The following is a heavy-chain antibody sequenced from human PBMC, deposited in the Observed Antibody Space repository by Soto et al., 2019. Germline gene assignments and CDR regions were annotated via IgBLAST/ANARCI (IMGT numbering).Heavy chain of an antibody. Sequence: QVQLQESGPGLVKPSQTLSLTCTVSGGSISSGGYYWSWIRQNPGKGLEWIGYIYYSGTTNYNPSLKSRLTISVDTSKNQLSLKLNSMTAADTAVYYCASAESDTDAFDIWGQGTMVTVSS. J-gene: IGHJ3*02. D-gene: IGHD5-18*01. CDR2: IYYSGTT. CDR3: ASAESDTDAFDI. V-gene: IGHV4-31*03. CDR1: GGSISSGGYY.